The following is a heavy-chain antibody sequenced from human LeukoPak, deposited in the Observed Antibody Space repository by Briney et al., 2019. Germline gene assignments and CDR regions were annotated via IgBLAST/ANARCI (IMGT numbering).Heavy chain of an antibody. D-gene: IGHD3-10*01. CDR2: IIPIFGTA. V-gene: IGHV1-69*06. J-gene: IGHJ4*02. CDR3: ARRRFGELGFDY. Sequence: GASVKVSCKASGGTFSSYAISWVRQAPGQGLEWMGGIIPIFGTANYAQKFQGRVTITADKSTSTAYMELSSLRSEDTAVYYCARRRFGELGFDYWGRGTLVTVSS. CDR1: GGTFSSYA.